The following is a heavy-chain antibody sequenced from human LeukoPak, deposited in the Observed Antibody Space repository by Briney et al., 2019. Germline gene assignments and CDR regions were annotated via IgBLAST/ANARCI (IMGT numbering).Heavy chain of an antibody. CDR1: GFIFSSVE. Sequence: GGSLRLSCVVSGFIFSSVEMNWVRQAPGKGLEGISYISTRGGTIYYADSVKGRFTISRDNAKKSLYLQMNSLRAEDTAVYYCAGTDYDILTGYGIDHWGQGTLVTVSS. CDR2: ISTRGGTI. CDR3: AGTDYDILTGYGIDH. V-gene: IGHV3-48*03. D-gene: IGHD3-9*01. J-gene: IGHJ4*02.